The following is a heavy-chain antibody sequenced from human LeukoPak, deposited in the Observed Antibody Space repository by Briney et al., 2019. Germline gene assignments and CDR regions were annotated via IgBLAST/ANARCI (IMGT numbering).Heavy chain of an antibody. J-gene: IGHJ3*02. CDR1: GYTFTSYG. V-gene: IGHV1-18*01. D-gene: IGHD6-6*01. CDR3: ARGEYSSPRSAFDI. CDR2: INPNSGGT. Sequence: GASVKVSCKASGYTFTSYGISWVRQAPGQGLEWMGWINPNSGGTNYAQKFQGRVTMTRDMSTSTVYMELSSLRSEDTAVYSCARGEYSSPRSAFDIWGQGTMVTVSS.